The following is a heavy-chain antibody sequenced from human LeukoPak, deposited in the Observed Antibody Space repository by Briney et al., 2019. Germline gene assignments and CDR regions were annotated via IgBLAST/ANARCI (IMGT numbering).Heavy chain of an antibody. Sequence: GGSLRLSCAASGFTFDDYAMNWVRQAPGKGLEWVTFISYDGSSKYYVDSVNGRFTISRDNSKNTLYLQMNSLRVEDTAVYYCASGPWSSPRDYWGQGILVIVSS. J-gene: IGHJ4*02. D-gene: IGHD1-26*01. V-gene: IGHV3-30*03. CDR1: GFTFDDYA. CDR2: ISYDGSSK. CDR3: ASGPWSSPRDY.